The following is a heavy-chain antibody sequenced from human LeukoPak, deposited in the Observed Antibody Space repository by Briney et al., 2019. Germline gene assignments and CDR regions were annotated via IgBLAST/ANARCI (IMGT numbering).Heavy chain of an antibody. CDR3: ARPYYDSSGYWSRATQSDY. CDR2: IDPSDSYT. J-gene: IGHJ4*02. Sequence: GESLKISCKGSGYSFTNYWINWVRQMPGKGLERMGRIDPSDSYTIYSPSFQGHVTISADKSISTAYLQWSSLKASDTAMYYCARPYYDSSGYWSRATQSDYWGQGTLVTVSS. V-gene: IGHV5-10-1*01. D-gene: IGHD3-22*01. CDR1: GYSFTNYW.